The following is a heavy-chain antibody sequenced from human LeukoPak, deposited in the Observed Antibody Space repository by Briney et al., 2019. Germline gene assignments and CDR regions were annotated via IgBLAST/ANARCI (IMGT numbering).Heavy chain of an antibody. CDR1: GVSIDSYH. D-gene: IGHD2-21*02. V-gene: IGHV4-59*01. Sequence: SETLSLTCSVSGVSIDSYHWSWIRQPPGKGLEWIGYFHYTGSTNYSPSFEGRVTISEDTSKNQISLRLTSVTAADTAVYYCAGRTAATTRPFDYWGQGTLVTVSS. CDR2: FHYTGST. J-gene: IGHJ4*02. CDR3: AGRTAATTRPFDY.